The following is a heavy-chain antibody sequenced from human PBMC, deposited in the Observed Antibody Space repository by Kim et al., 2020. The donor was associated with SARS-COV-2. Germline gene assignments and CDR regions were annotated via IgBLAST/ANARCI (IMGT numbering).Heavy chain of an antibody. Sequence: ASVKVSCKASGYTFTSYGISWVRQAPGQGLEWMGWISAYNGNTNYAQKLQGRVTMTTDTSTSTAYMELRSLRSDDTAVYYCARYCCPMVRGAHNWFDPWGQGTLVTVSS. CDR2: ISAYNGNT. CDR3: ARYCCPMVRGAHNWFDP. D-gene: IGHD3-10*01. V-gene: IGHV1-18*04. J-gene: IGHJ5*02. CDR1: GYTFTSYG.